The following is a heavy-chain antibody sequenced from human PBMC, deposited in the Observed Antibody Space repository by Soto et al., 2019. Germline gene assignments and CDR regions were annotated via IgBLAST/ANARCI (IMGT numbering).Heavy chain of an antibody. CDR2: IYYSGST. CDR3: ASTRSRGNYCFGS. V-gene: IGHV4-59*01. J-gene: IGHJ5*01. D-gene: IGHD4-4*01. CDR1: GGSISGDY. Sequence: SETLSLTCSVSGGSISGDYWSWIRQPPGQGLEWIGYIYYSGSTYYNPSLRSRVTISVDTSKNQFSLKLSSVTAADTAVYYCASTRSRGNYCFGSWGQGTLVTVSS.